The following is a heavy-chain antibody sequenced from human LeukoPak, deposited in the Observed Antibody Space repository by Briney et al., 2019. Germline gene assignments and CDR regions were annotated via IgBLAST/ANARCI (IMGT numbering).Heavy chain of an antibody. Sequence: PLASVKVSCKASGYTFTSYGISWVRQAPGQGLEWMGGIIPIFGTANYAQKFQGRVTITADESTSTAYMELSSLRSEDTAVYYCARARGYSYGWPTWGQGTLVTVSS. CDR2: IIPIFGTA. V-gene: IGHV1-69*13. J-gene: IGHJ5*02. CDR1: GYTFTSYG. D-gene: IGHD5-18*01. CDR3: ARARGYSYGWPT.